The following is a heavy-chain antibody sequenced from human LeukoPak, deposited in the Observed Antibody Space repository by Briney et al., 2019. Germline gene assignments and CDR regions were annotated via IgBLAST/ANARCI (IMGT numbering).Heavy chain of an antibody. D-gene: IGHD2-21*01. Sequence: GGSLRLSCAASGFTFSSYGMHWVRQAPGKGLEWVAFIRYDGSNKYYADSVKGRFTISRDNSKNTLYLRMNSLRAEDAAVYFCAKAPVTSCRGAYCYPFDSWGQGTLVTVSS. CDR1: GFTFSSYG. J-gene: IGHJ4*02. CDR2: IRYDGSNK. V-gene: IGHV3-30*02. CDR3: AKAPVTSCRGAYCYPFDS.